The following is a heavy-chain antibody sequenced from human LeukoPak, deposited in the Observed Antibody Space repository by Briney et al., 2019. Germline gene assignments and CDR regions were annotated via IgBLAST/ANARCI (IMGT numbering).Heavy chain of an antibody. CDR3: ARGVSQLVPDY. D-gene: IGHD6-13*01. J-gene: IGHJ4*02. CDR2: INHSGST. CDR1: GGSFSGYY. Sequence: SETLSLTCAVYGGSFSGYYWSWIRQPPGKGLEWIGEINHSGSTNYNPSLKSRVTISVDTSKNQFSLKLSSVTAADTAVYYCARGVSQLVPDYWGQGTLVTVSS. V-gene: IGHV4-34*01.